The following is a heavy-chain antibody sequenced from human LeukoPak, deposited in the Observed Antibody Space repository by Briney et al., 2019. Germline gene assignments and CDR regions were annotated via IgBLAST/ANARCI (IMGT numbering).Heavy chain of an antibody. D-gene: IGHD6-19*01. Sequence: ASVKVSCKASGYTFNSYGISWVRQAPGQGLEWMGWISTYNGYANYAQRLQGRVTMTTETSTSTAYMELRSLRSDDTAVYYCARNSSDWYGHMDVWGKGTTVTVSS. CDR3: ARNSSDWYGHMDV. J-gene: IGHJ6*04. V-gene: IGHV1-18*01. CDR2: ISTYNGYA. CDR1: GYTFNSYG.